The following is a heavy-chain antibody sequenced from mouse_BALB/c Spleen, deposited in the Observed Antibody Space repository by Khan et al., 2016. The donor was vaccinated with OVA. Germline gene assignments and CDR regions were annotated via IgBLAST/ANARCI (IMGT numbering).Heavy chain of an antibody. Sequence: QVQLKESGPGLVAPSQSLSITCTVSGFSLTSHGVHWVRQPPGKGLEWLGVIWAGGSTNYNSALMSRLSISKDSSKSQVFLKMNSLQTDDTAMYXCARNREPDYFDYWGQGTTLTVSS. J-gene: IGHJ2*01. CDR1: GFSLTSHG. V-gene: IGHV2-9*02. CDR3: ARNREPDYFDY. CDR2: IWAGGST.